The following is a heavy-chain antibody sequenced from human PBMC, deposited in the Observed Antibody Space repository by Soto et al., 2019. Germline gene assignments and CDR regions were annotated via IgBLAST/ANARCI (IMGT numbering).Heavy chain of an antibody. D-gene: IGHD6-6*01. CDR2: IKKDGSEQ. Sequence: EVQLVESGGDLVQPGGSLRLSCAASGFTFSTYWMTWVRQAPGKGLEWVANIKKDGSEQYYVDSVKGRFTISRDNAKNSLYLQMNSLRVEDTAVYYCARDGYTSSSLDYWSQGAPVTVSS. CDR3: ARDGYTSSSLDY. J-gene: IGHJ4*02. V-gene: IGHV3-7*01. CDR1: GFTFSTYW.